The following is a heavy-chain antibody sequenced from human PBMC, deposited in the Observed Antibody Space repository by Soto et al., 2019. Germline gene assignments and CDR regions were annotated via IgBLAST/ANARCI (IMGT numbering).Heavy chain of an antibody. Sequence: SESLSLACTVSGGSISSSSYYWGWIRQPPGKGLEWIGSIYYSGSTYYNPSLKSRVTISVDTSKNQFSLKLSSVTAADTAVYYCARHRPAARPPDYWGQGTLVTVSS. CDR2: IYYSGST. CDR3: ARHRPAARPPDY. D-gene: IGHD6-6*01. CDR1: GGSISSSSYY. V-gene: IGHV4-39*01. J-gene: IGHJ4*02.